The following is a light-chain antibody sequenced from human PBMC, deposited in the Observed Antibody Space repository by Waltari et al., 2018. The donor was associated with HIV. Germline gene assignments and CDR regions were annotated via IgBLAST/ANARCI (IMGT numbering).Light chain of an antibody. CDR2: SNT. V-gene: IGLV1-44*01. CDR1: NSNIGRYA. Sequence: QSVLTQPPSASGAPGQRVSISCSGGNSNIGRYAVRWYQQLPGTAPKLLIYSNTQPPSGVPDRFSGSKSGTSASLAIGGLQSEDEADYYCAAWDDSLSGSVVFGGGTKLTVL. CDR3: AAWDDSLSGSVV. J-gene: IGLJ2*01.